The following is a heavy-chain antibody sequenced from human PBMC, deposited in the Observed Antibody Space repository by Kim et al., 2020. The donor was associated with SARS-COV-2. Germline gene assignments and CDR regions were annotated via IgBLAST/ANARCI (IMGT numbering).Heavy chain of an antibody. D-gene: IGHD3-10*01. J-gene: IGHJ4*02. CDR3: TTEASEYYYGSGKDY. CDR1: GFTFSNAW. V-gene: IGHV3-15*01. CDR2: ITSNTAGGTT. Sequence: GGSLRLSCAASGFTFSNAWMNWVRQAPGKGLEWVGRITSNTAGGTTDYAAPVKGRFTISRDDSKNTLYLQMNSLKTEDTAVYYCTTEASEYYYGSGKDYWGQGTLVTVSS.